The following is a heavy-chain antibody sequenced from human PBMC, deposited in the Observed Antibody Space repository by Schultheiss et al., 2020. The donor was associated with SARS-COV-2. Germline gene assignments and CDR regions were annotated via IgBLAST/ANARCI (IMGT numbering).Heavy chain of an antibody. Sequence: SETLSLTCTVSGGSISSYYWSWIRQPPGKGLEWIGYIYYSGSTYYNPSLKSRVTISVDTSKNQFSLKLSSVTAADTAVYYCAADCSSTSCYTRGLTWGQGTLVTVSS. CDR2: IYYSGST. CDR1: GGSISSYY. CDR3: AADCSSTSCYTRGLT. V-gene: IGHV4-59*06. J-gene: IGHJ4*02. D-gene: IGHD2-2*02.